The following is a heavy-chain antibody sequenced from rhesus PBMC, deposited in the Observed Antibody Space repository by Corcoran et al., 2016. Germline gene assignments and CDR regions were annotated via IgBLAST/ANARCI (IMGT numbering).Heavy chain of an antibody. Sequence: QVQLQESGPGLVKPSETLSLTCAVYGGSISDYYSWSWIRQPPGQVLEWIGQIYGGSGSTYNNPALKSRVTVSKDTSKNQFSLKLSSVTAADTAVYYCARGGGWGDLYNSLDVWGRGVLVTVSS. V-gene: IGHV4S7*01. CDR1: GGSISDYYS. J-gene: IGHJ5-2*02. CDR2: IYGGSGST. CDR3: ARGGGWGDLYNSLDV. D-gene: IGHD3-34*01.